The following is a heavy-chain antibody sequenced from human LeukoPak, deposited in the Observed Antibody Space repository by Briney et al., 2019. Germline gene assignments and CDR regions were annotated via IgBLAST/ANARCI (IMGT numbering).Heavy chain of an antibody. Sequence: GGSLRLSCAASGFTFSSYEMNWVRQAPGKGLEWVSYISSSSSYIYYADSVKGRFTISRDNAKNSLYLQMNSLRAEDTAVYYCARDLSFYYDSSGYRSYYFDYWGQGTLVTVSS. J-gene: IGHJ4*02. V-gene: IGHV3-21*05. CDR3: ARDLSFYYDSSGYRSYYFDY. CDR2: ISSSSSYI. CDR1: GFTFSSYE. D-gene: IGHD3-22*01.